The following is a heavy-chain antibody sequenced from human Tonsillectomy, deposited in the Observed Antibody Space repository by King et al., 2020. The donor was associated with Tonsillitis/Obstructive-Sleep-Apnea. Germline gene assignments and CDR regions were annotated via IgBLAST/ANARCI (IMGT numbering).Heavy chain of an antibody. J-gene: IGHJ5*02. CDR2: IDPSDSYT. V-gene: IGHV5-10-1*01. CDR1: GYSFSSYR. Sequence: VQLVESGAEVKKPGESLRISCKGSGYSFSSYRISWVRQMPGKGLEWMGRIDPSDSYTNYSPSFKGHVTISADTSISTAYLQWSSLKASDTAMYYCARRPPYCSSTSCFSNNWFDPWGQGTLVTVSS. D-gene: IGHD2-2*01. CDR3: ARRPPYCSSTSCFSNNWFDP.